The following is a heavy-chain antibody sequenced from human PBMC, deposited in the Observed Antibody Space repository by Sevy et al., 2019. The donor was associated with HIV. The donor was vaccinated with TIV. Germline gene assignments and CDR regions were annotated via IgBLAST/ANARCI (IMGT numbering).Heavy chain of an antibody. D-gene: IGHD3-3*01. CDR3: ARSAYYDFWSGYYSPYYFDY. CDR1: GYSFTSYW. J-gene: IGHJ4*02. Sequence: GESLKISCKGSGYSFTSYWIGWVRQMPGKGLEWMGIIYPGDSDTRYSPSFQGQVTISADKSIGTAYLPWCSLQASDTAMYYCARSAYYDFWSGYYSPYYFDYWGQGTLVTVSS. V-gene: IGHV5-51*01. CDR2: IYPGDSDT.